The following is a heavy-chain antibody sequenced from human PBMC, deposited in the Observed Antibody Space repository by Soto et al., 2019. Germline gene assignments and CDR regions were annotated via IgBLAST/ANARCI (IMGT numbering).Heavy chain of an antibody. D-gene: IGHD6-25*01. Sequence: GGSLRLSCATSGFTFSSYWMHWVRQVPGKGLVWVARINSDGSSTNYADSVKGRFTISRDNAKNTLYLQMNSLRAEDTAVYYCARVPVPAYGMDVWGQGTTVTVSS. CDR1: GFTFSSYW. V-gene: IGHV3-74*01. J-gene: IGHJ6*02. CDR3: ARVPVPAYGMDV. CDR2: INSDGSST.